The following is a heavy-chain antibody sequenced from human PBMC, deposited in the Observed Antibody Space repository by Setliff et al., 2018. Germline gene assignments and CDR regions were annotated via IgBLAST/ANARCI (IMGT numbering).Heavy chain of an antibody. CDR2: IIPMFRTG. J-gene: IGHJ4*02. Sequence: GASVKVSCKASGGSFNNYPISWVRQAPGHGLEWMGGIIPMFRTGKYAQRFQGRVTITADESTTTAYMELRNLRSDDTAVYYCARDADNYDTSENPIFDYWGQGTLVTVSS. V-gene: IGHV1-69*13. D-gene: IGHD3-22*01. CDR1: GGSFNNYP. CDR3: ARDADNYDTSENPIFDY.